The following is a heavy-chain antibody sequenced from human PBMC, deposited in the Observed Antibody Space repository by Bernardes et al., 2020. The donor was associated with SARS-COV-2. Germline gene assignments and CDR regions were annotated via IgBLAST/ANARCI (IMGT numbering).Heavy chain of an antibody. J-gene: IGHJ6*02. CDR1: GYTFTDYY. Sequence: ASVKVSCKASGYTFTDYYMHWVRQAPGQGLEWMAWINPNSGATKYAQNFKGRFTVTRDTSVSTAYMEVNRLTSDDTAIYYCMRGSPMTSRYGLDVWGQGTTVTVSS. CDR3: MRGSPMTSRYGLDV. CDR2: INPNSGAT. V-gene: IGHV1-2*02. D-gene: IGHD6-6*01.